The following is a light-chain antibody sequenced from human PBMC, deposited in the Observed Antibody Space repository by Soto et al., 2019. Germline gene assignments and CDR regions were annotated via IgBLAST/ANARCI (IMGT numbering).Light chain of an antibody. CDR2: GAS. Sequence: IVLTQSPGTLSLSPGERATLSCGASQSVTNNFLAWYQQKPGQAPRLLIYGASSRATGVPDRFSGSWSGTEFTLTISRLEPGDFAVYYCQQYGSPLFTFGPGTKVDIK. CDR3: QQYGSPLFT. CDR1: QSVTNNF. V-gene: IGKV3-20*01. J-gene: IGKJ3*01.